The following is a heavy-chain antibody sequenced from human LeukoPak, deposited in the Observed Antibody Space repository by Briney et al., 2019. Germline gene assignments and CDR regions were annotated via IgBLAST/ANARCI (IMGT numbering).Heavy chain of an antibody. CDR1: GYPFSGHY. D-gene: IGHD1-26*01. CDR3: ARGDEWELAIDF. J-gene: IGHJ4*02. Sequence: ASVKVSCKPSGYPFSGHYINWVRHAPGQERVWMGWIKPNSGDTNYAQKFQGRLSMTRDTNISTVYMELTRQTSDDTAVYYCARGDEWELAIDFWGQGTLITVSS. CDR2: IKPNSGDT. V-gene: IGHV1-2*02.